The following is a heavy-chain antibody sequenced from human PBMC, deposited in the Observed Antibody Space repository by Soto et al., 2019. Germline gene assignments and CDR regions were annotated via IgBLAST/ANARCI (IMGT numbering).Heavy chain of an antibody. V-gene: IGHV3-30*18. Sequence: GGSLRLSCAASGFPFSSYGMHWVRQAPGKGLEWVAVISYDGSNKYYADSVKGRFTISRDNSKNTLYLQMNSLRAEDTAVYYCAKDEAAYYYDSSGYYPPYYYYGMDVWGQGTTVTVSS. J-gene: IGHJ6*02. D-gene: IGHD3-22*01. CDR3: AKDEAAYYYDSSGYYPPYYYYGMDV. CDR2: ISYDGSNK. CDR1: GFPFSSYG.